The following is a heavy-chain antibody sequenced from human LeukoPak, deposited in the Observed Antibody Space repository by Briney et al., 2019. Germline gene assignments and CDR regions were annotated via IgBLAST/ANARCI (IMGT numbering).Heavy chain of an antibody. CDR2: ITRSGGNT. Sequence: GGSLRLSCAASGFTFSNYAMSWVRQAPGKGLDWVSDITRSGGNTYYADSVKGRFTISRDNSKNTLYLQMNSLRAEDTAVYYCAKWGDYDVLTGYYVSDYWGQGALVSVSS. V-gene: IGHV3-23*01. CDR1: GFTFSNYA. J-gene: IGHJ4*02. D-gene: IGHD3-9*01. CDR3: AKWGDYDVLTGYYVSDY.